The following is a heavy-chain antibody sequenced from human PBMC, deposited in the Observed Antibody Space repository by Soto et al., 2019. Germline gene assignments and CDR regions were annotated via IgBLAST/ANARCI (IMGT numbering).Heavy chain of an antibody. J-gene: IGHJ4*02. CDR2: INQDGSAK. Sequence: EVQLVESGGGLVQPGGSLRLSCAASGFPFSSYWMSWVRQAPGKGLAWVANINQDGSAKFHVDSVRGRFTISRDNAKNSLYLQMNSLRAEATAGYFCLAEFGYWGPGTLITGSP. CDR3: LAEFGY. CDR1: GFPFSSYW. V-gene: IGHV3-7*05.